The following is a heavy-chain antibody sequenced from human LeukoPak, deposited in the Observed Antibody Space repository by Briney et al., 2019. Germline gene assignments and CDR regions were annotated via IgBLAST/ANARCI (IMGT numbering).Heavy chain of an antibody. CDR2: IIPIFGTA. CDR3: AREVGATGNAFDI. D-gene: IGHD1-26*01. V-gene: IGHV1-69*05. J-gene: IGHJ3*02. CDR1: GYTFTSYG. Sequence: ASVKVSCKASGYTFTSYGISWVRQAPGQGLEWMGGIIPIFGTANYAQKFQGRVTITTDESTSTAYMELSSLRSEDTAVYYCAREVGATGNAFDIWGQGTMVTVSS.